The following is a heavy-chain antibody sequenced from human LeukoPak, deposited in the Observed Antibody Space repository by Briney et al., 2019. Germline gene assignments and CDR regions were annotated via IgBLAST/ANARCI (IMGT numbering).Heavy chain of an antibody. CDR3: ARATITMAVGIPADAFDI. D-gene: IGHD3-22*01. J-gene: IGHJ3*02. CDR1: AGFMASGDYY. CDR2: IACSGNT. Sequence: SQTLSLTCTLSAGFMASGDYYCRWIHQPPGKGPQRFGYIACSGNTNSTLSLKSRVTISVDTSKNQFSLKLSSVTAADTAVYYCARATITMAVGIPADAFDIWGQGTMVTVSS. V-gene: IGHV4-30-4*08.